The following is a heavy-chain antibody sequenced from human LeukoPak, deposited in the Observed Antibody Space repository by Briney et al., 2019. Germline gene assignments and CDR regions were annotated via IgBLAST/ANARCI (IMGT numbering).Heavy chain of an antibody. Sequence: SQTLSLTCTVSGGSISSGSYYWSWLRQPAGRGLEWLGYIYYSGSTNYNTSLKSRVTISEKTTKNQFSLKLSSVTASDTAIYYCARVTGYMIEDYFDYWGQGTLVTVSS. CDR2: IYYSGST. J-gene: IGHJ4*02. CDR3: ARVTGYMIEDYFDY. D-gene: IGHD3-22*01. V-gene: IGHV4-61*10. CDR1: GGSISSGSYY.